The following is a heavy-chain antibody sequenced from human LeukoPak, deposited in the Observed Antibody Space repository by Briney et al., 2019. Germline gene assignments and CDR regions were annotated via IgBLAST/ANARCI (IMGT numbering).Heavy chain of an antibody. D-gene: IGHD3-22*01. J-gene: IGHJ5*02. Sequence: SETLSLTCTVSSGSISTSSYYWGWIRQPPGKGLEWIGSIYYSGSTYYNPSLKSRVTISVDTSKNQFSLKLSSVTAADTAVYYCARDRAYYYDSSGPSWFDPWGQGTLVTVSS. CDR1: SGSISTSSYY. CDR3: ARDRAYYYDSSGPSWFDP. CDR2: IYYSGST. V-gene: IGHV4-39*07.